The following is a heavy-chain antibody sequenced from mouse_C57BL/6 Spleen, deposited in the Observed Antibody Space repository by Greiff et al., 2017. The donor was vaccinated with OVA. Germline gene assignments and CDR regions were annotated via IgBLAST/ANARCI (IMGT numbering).Heavy chain of an antibody. J-gene: IGHJ4*01. Sequence: VQLQQSGAELARPGASVKLSCKASGYTFTSYCISWVKQRPGQGLEWIGEIYPRSGNTYYNEKFKGKATLTVDKSSSTAYMELRSLTSEDSAVYFCARPFGDYGSTLYAMDYWGQGTSVTVSS. CDR2: IYPRSGNT. V-gene: IGHV1-81*01. CDR1: GYTFTSYC. CDR3: ARPFGDYGSTLYAMDY. D-gene: IGHD1-1*01.